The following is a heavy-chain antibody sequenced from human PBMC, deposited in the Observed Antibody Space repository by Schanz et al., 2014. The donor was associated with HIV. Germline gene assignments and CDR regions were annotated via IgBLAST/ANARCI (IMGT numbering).Heavy chain of an antibody. CDR2: ISDTGTTT. V-gene: IGHV3-11*01. Sequence: QVQLVESGGGLVKPGGSLRLSCAASGFTFNDYYMTWIRQAPGKGLEWVSYISDTGTTTYYADSVNGRFTISRDNAKNSMFLHMNSLRGEDTAVYYCAREKDLGYSSTLGFWGQGTLVTVSS. CDR1: GFTFNDYY. J-gene: IGHJ4*02. D-gene: IGHD6-13*01. CDR3: AREKDLGYSSTLGF.